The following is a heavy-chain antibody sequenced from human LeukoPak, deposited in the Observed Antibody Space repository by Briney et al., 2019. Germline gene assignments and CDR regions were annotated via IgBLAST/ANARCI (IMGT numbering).Heavy chain of an antibody. V-gene: IGHV1-69*13. Sequence: SVKVSCKASGGTFSSYAISWVRQAPGQGLEWMGGIIPIFGIANYAQKFQGRVTITADESTSTAYMELSSLRSEDTAVYYCARLDEYSSSSRYYGMDGWGQGTTVTVSS. J-gene: IGHJ6*02. D-gene: IGHD6-6*01. CDR3: ARLDEYSSSSRYYGMDG. CDR2: IIPIFGIA. CDR1: GGTFSSYA.